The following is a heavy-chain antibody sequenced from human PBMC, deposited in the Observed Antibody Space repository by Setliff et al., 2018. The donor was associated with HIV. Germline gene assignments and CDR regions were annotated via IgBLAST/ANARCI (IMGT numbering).Heavy chain of an antibody. V-gene: IGHV4-61*01. J-gene: IGHJ4*02. D-gene: IGHD6-19*01. CDR2: IHYSGST. Sequence: PSETLSLTCTVSDGSINSDSYYWTWIRQPPGKGLEWIGNIHYSGSTNYNPSLKSRVTISIDTSKNQFSLKLSSVTAADTAVYYCARALGGSGWSIDYWGQGTLVTVSS. CDR3: ARALGGSGWSIDY. CDR1: DGSINSDSYY.